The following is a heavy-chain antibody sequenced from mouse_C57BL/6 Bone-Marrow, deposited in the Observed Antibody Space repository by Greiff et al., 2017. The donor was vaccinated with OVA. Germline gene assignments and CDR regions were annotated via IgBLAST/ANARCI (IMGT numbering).Heavy chain of an antibody. V-gene: IGHV1-5*01. Sequence: EVQLQQSGTVLARPGASVKMSCKTSGYTFTSYWMHWVKQRPGQGLEWIGAIYPGNRDTSYNQKFKGKAKLTAVTSASTAYMELSSLTNEDSAVYYCTRWEYYGSSQILYWYFDVWGTGTTVTVSS. CDR3: TRWEYYGSSQILYWYFDV. CDR2: IYPGNRDT. D-gene: IGHD1-1*01. J-gene: IGHJ1*03. CDR1: GYTFTSYW.